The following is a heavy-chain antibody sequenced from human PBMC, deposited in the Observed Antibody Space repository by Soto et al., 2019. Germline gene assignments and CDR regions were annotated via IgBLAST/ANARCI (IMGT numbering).Heavy chain of an antibody. J-gene: IGHJ4*02. V-gene: IGHV4-31*03. Sequence: QVQLQESGPGLVKPSQTLSLTCNVSGGSISSGTSYWTWIRQHPGEGLEWIGHIYLTGATYSNPSLRSRLTMSVDTSKNQFSLKLTSVTAADTATYYCASIPRRGYSYGIDYWGQGTLVTVSS. CDR3: ASIPRRGYSYGIDY. CDR2: IYLTGAT. D-gene: IGHD2-21*02. CDR1: GGSISSGTSY.